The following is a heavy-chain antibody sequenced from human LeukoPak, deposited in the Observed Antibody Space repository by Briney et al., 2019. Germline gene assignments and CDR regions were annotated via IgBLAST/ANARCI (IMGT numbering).Heavy chain of an antibody. Sequence: VSVKVSCKTSGYSFTSYYIHWVRQAPGQGLEWMGIINPSGGSTGYAQKFQGRVTMTRDMSTSTVYMELSSLRSEDAAVYYCARGSVYFDYWGQGTLVTVSS. V-gene: IGHV1-46*01. CDR3: ARGSVYFDY. J-gene: IGHJ4*02. CDR2: INPSGGST. CDR1: GYSFTSYY. D-gene: IGHD2-15*01.